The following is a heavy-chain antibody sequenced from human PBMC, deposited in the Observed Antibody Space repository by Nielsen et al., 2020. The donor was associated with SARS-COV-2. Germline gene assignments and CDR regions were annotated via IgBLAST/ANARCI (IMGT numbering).Heavy chain of an antibody. V-gene: IGHV3-48*03. CDR1: GFTFSSYE. J-gene: IGHJ4*02. CDR3: AKDHGSGYGDY. D-gene: IGHD3-22*01. Sequence: GGSLRLSCAASGFTFSSYEMNWVRQAPGKGLEWVSYISSSGSTIYYADSVKGRFTISRDNAKNSLYLQMNSLRAEDTAVYYCAKDHGSGYGDYWGQGTLVTVSS. CDR2: ISSSGSTI.